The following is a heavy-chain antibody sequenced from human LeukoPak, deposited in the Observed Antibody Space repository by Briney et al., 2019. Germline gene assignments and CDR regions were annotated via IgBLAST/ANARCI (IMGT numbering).Heavy chain of an antibody. CDR1: GYTFTSYA. D-gene: IGHD6-19*01. V-gene: IGHV1-18*01. J-gene: IGHJ4*02. CDR2: INMYNANT. Sequence: GASVKVSCKASGYTFTSYAISWVRQAPGQGPEWMGWINMYNANTNYAQKLQGRVTMTTDTSTSTAYMQLRSLRSDDTAVYYCARDLSRDSSGWYLVLPFGYWGQGTLVTVSS. CDR3: ARDLSRDSSGWYLVLPFGY.